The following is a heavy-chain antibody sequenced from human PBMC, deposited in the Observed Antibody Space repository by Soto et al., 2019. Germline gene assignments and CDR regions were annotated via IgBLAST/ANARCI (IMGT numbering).Heavy chain of an antibody. Sequence: ASVKVSCKASGYTFASYGINWVRQAPGRGLEWMGWINPGNGNTKYSQQFQGRVIIDRDTSASTAYMELSSLRSEDTAVYYCARGGYFDSSNYLAYWGLGTLVTVSS. CDR1: GYTFASYG. CDR2: INPGNGNT. J-gene: IGHJ4*02. V-gene: IGHV1-3*01. CDR3: ARGGYFDSSNYLAY. D-gene: IGHD3-22*01.